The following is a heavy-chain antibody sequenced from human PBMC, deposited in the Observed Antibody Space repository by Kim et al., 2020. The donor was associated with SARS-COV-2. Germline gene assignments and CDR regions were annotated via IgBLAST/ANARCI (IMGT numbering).Heavy chain of an antibody. Sequence: GGSLRLSCAASGFTFTNFPFHWVLQAPGKGLEWVAVISYDGKVRIYADSVKGRFTISRDDSKSTLYLQMNSLRAEDTAVYYCARNFLRGTPDYFDYWGQGTLVTVSS. D-gene: IGHD5-12*01. CDR2: ISYDGKVR. J-gene: IGHJ4*02. CDR3: ARNFLRGTPDYFDY. V-gene: IGHV3-30*04. CDR1: GFTFTNFP.